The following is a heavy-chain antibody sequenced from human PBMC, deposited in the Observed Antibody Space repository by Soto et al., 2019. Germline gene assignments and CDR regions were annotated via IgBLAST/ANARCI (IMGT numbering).Heavy chain of an antibody. CDR2: INPSGGST. D-gene: IGHD6-13*01. V-gene: IGHV1-46*01. Sequence: ASVKVSCKASGYTFTDYQMHWVRQAPGQGLEWMGIINPSGGSTNYAQKFQGRVSMTRDTFTSTVYMELSSLRSEDTAVYYCARVLILAAGSFDPWGQGTLVTVSS. J-gene: IGHJ5*02. CDR3: ARVLILAAGSFDP. CDR1: GYTFTDYQ.